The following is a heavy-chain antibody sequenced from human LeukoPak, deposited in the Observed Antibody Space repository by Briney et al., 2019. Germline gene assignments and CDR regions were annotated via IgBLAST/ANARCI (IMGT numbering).Heavy chain of an antibody. CDR1: GFTFSSYS. CDR2: ISSSSSYI. J-gene: IGHJ3*02. V-gene: IGHV3-21*01. D-gene: IGHD3-10*01. CDR3: ARGAFRGKDAFDI. Sequence: SGGSLRLSCAASGFTFSSYSMNWVRQAPGKGLEWVSSISSSSSYIYYADSVKGRFTISRDNAKNSLYLQMNSLRAEDTAVYYCARGAFRGKDAFDIWGQGTMATVSS.